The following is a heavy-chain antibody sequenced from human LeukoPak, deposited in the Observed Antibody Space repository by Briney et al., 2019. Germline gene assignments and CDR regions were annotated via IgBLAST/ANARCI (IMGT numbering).Heavy chain of an antibody. CDR1: GFSLSRYE. Sequence: GGSLRLSCTASGFSLSRYEMIWVRQAPGKGLEWVSSVKDRFTISRDNAKNSLYLQVNSLRVEDTAVYFCARSAVAGTYFDYWGQGTLVTVSS. V-gene: IGHV3-48*03. CDR3: ARSAVAGTYFDY. J-gene: IGHJ4*02. D-gene: IGHD6-19*01.